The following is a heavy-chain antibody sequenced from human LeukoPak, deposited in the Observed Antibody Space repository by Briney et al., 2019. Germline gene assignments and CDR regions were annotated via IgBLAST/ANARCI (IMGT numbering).Heavy chain of an antibody. Sequence: TGGSLRLSCAASGFTFSSYAMHWVRQAPGKGLEWVAVISYDGSNKYYADSVKGRFTIYRDNSKNALYLQMNSMRAEDTALYYCAKVGKTENYYGSGRFSYYYYMDVWGKGATVTISS. CDR3: AKVGKTENYYGSGRFSYYYYMDV. CDR1: GFTFSSYA. D-gene: IGHD3-10*01. CDR2: ISYDGSNK. V-gene: IGHV3-30*04. J-gene: IGHJ6*03.